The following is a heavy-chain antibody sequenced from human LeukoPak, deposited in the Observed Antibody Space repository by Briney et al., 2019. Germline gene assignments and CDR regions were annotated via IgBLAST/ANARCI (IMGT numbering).Heavy chain of an antibody. CDR2: IWYDGRNK. V-gene: IGHV3-30*02. J-gene: IGHJ4*02. CDR1: GFTFSSYG. D-gene: IGHD2-15*01. CDR3: ATQPCSGGRCYLEH. Sequence: GGSLRLSCAASGFTFSSYGMHWVRQAPGKGLEWVAVIWYDGRNKYYADSVKGRFTISRDNSMNTLDLEMNSLRAEDTAVYYCATQPCSGGRCYLEHWGQGTLVTVSS.